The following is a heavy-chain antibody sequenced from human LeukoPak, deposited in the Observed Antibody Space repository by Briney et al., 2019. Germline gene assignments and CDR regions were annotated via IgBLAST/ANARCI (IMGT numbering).Heavy chain of an antibody. CDR1: GGSISSSSYY. V-gene: IGHV4-39*07. J-gene: IGHJ4*02. D-gene: IGHD3-10*01. CDR2: IYYSGST. Sequence: SETLSLTCTVSGGSISSSSYYWGWIRQPPGKGLEWIGSIYYSGSTYYNPSLESRVTISVDTSKNQFSLKLSSVTAADTAVYYCARDITMVRGVMPFEYWGQGTLVTVSS. CDR3: ARDITMVRGVMPFEY.